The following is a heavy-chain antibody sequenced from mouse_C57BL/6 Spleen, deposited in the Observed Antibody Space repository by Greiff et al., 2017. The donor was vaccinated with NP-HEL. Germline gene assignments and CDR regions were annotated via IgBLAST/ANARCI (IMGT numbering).Heavy chain of an antibody. V-gene: IGHV1-26*01. Sequence: EVQLQQSGPELVKPGASVKISCKASGYTFTDYYMNWVKQSHGKSLEWIGDINPNNGGTSYNQKFKGKATLTVEKSSSTAYMELRSLTSEDSAVYYCARTGTQEAMDYWGQGTSVTVSS. D-gene: IGHD3-2*02. CDR3: ARTGTQEAMDY. CDR2: INPNNGGT. J-gene: IGHJ4*01. CDR1: GYTFTDYY.